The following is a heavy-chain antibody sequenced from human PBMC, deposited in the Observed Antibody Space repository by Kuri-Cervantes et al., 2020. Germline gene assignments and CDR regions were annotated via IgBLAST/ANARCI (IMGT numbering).Heavy chain of an antibody. D-gene: IGHD2-2*01. CDR1: GYTLTELS. CDR3: ASIVVVPAANDWFDP. J-gene: IGHJ5*02. V-gene: IGHV1-24*01. Sequence: ASVKVSCKVSGYTLTELSMHWVRQAPGKGLEWMGGFDPEDGETIYAQKFQGRVTMTKDTSTDTAYMELSSLRSEDTAVYYCASIVVVPAANDWFDPWGQGTLVTVSS. CDR2: FDPEDGET.